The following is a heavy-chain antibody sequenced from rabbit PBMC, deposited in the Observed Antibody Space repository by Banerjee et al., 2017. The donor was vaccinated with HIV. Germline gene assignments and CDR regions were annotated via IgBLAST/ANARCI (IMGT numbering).Heavy chain of an antibody. Sequence: QEQLEESGGGLVKPEGSLTLTCKASGFDLSSYYYMCWVRQAPGKGLVVIACIYNGDGSTCYAGWLSGRFSNSRSTSLNTVTLQMTSLTAADTATYFCARGYYTYGYAGYAYARGISFNLWGPGTLVTVS. V-gene: IGHV1S43*01. D-gene: IGHD6-1*01. CDR3: ARGYYTYGYAGYAYARGISFNL. CDR1: GFDLSSYYY. J-gene: IGHJ4*01. CDR2: IYNGDGST.